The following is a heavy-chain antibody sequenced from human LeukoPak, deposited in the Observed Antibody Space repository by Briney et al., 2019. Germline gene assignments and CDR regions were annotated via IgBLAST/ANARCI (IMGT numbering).Heavy chain of an antibody. CDR1: GGSFSGYY. CDR2: INHSGST. J-gene: IGHJ3*02. Sequence: SETLSLTCAVYGGSFSGYYWSWIRQPSGKGLEWIGEINHSGSTNYNPSLKSRVTISVDTSKNQFSLKLSSVTAADTAVYYCARAPRRAFDIWGQGTMVTVSS. V-gene: IGHV4-34*01. CDR3: ARAPRRAFDI.